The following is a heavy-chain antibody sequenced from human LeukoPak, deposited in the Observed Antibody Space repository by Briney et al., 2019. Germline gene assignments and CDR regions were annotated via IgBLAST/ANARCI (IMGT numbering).Heavy chain of an antibody. CDR3: ARGRGDYVWGSYRPYYIDY. D-gene: IGHD3-16*02. J-gene: IGHJ4*02. Sequence: PSQTLSLTCAVSGGSISSSNWSSWVRQSPGKGLESIGEIYHSGSTNYNPSLKSRVTISVDKSKHQFSLKLSSVTAADTAVYYCARGRGDYVWGSYRPYYIDYWGQGTLVTVSS. CDR2: IYHSGST. V-gene: IGHV4-4*02. CDR1: GGSISSSNW.